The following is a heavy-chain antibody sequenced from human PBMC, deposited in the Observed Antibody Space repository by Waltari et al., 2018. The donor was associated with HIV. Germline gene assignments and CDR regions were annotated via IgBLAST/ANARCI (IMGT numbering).Heavy chain of an antibody. J-gene: IGHJ4*02. Sequence: QVQMVQPEIEMRKPGTSVRLSCQTSGFILNDTYINWLRQGPRQRLEWVAVINAADGDASSAQKFQSRVTLTRDLFTGSIHLDLMSLKTEDTAVYFCVRAGLGGLIQDFDIWGRGTQLVVSS. CDR1: GFILNDTY. D-gene: IGHD3-3*01. CDR2: INAADGDA. CDR3: VRAGLGGLIQDFDI. V-gene: IGHV1-46*02.